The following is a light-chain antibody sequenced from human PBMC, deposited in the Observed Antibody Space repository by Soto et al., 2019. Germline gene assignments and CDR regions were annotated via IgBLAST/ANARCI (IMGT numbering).Light chain of an antibody. J-gene: IGKJ1*01. CDR2: DAS. Sequence: DIQMTQSPSTLSASVGDSVTITCRASQSITIWLAWYQQKPGKAPKLLIYDASSLEGGVPSRFSGSGSGTEFTLSISGLQPDDFATYYCQQDNSFSWTFGQGTKVDIK. CDR3: QQDNSFSWT. V-gene: IGKV1-5*01. CDR1: QSITIW.